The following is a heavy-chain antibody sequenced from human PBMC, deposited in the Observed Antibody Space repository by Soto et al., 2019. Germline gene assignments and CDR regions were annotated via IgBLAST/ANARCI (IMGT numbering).Heavy chain of an antibody. V-gene: IGHV3-66*01. D-gene: IGHD6-19*01. CDR3: AGGPRQYSSGWYFVH. CDR1: GFTVSGNY. J-gene: IGHJ4*02. Sequence: EVQLVESGGGLVQPGGSLRLSCAASGFTVSGNYMNWVRQAPGKGLEWVSVIYSAGNTFYADSVKGRFTISRDNSRDTLYLQMNSLRAEDTAVYYCAGGPRQYSSGWYFVHWGQGTLVTVSS. CDR2: IYSAGNT.